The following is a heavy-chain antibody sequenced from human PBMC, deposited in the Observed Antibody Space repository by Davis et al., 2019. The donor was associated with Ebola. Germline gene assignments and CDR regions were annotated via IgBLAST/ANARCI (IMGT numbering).Heavy chain of an antibody. CDR2: IYYSGST. Sequence: PSETLSLTCTVSGGSISSSSYYWGWIRQPPGKGLEWIGSIYYSGSTYYNPSLKSRVTISVDTSKNQFSLKLSSVTAADTAVYYCASLIAAAGPDYWGQGTLVTVSS. V-gene: IGHV4-39*01. CDR1: GGSISSSSYY. D-gene: IGHD6-13*01. CDR3: ASLIAAAGPDY. J-gene: IGHJ4*02.